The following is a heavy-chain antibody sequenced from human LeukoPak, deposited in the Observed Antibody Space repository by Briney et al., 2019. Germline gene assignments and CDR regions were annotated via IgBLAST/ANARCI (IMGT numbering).Heavy chain of an antibody. CDR2: MYDGGST. D-gene: IGHD1-26*01. Sequence: SETLSLTCAVSGGSISSGGYSWNWIRQPPGKGLEWIGHMYDGGSTHYNPSLKSRVTISVDRSKNQFSLKLSSVTAAGTAVYYCARGGLSGSYRFDYWGQGTLVTVSS. J-gene: IGHJ4*02. CDR3: ARGGLSGSYRFDY. V-gene: IGHV4-30-2*01. CDR1: GGSISSGGYS.